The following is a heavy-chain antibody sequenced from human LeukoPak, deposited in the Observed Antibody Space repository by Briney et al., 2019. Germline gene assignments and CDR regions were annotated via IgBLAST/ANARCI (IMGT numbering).Heavy chain of an antibody. Sequence: SETLSLTCIVSDYSISSGYYWGWIRQPPGKGLEWIGSVYHSGSTYYNVSLKSRVTISLDTSKNQFSLKLSSVTAADTAVYYCVRDSSSSGINYWGQGTLVTVSS. J-gene: IGHJ4*02. D-gene: IGHD6-6*01. CDR1: DYSISSGYY. V-gene: IGHV4-38-2*02. CDR2: VYHSGST. CDR3: VRDSSSSGINY.